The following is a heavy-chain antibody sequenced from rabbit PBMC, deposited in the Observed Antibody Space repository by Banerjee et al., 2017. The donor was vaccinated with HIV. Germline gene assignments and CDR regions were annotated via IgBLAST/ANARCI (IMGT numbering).Heavy chain of an antibody. CDR3: ARGAGASGWGYDL. D-gene: IGHD4-1*01. J-gene: IGHJ6*01. CDR1: SFSFTSTYD. CDR2: IDGTIGAA. Sequence: QEQLVESGGDLVKPGASLTLTCTASSFSFTSTYDMCWVRQAPGKGLEWIGCIDGTIGAAYYANWASGRFTISKTSSTTVTLQMTSLTAADTATYFCARGAGASGWGYDLWGPGTLVTVS. V-gene: IGHV1S45*01.